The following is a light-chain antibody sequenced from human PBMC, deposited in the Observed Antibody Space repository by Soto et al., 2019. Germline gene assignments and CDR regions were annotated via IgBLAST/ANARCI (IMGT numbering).Light chain of an antibody. CDR2: KAS. CDR1: QSISSW. V-gene: IGKV1-5*03. J-gene: IGKJ2*01. Sequence: DIQMTQSPSTLSASVGDRVTITCRASQSISSWLAWYQQKPGKAPKLLIYKASSLESGVPSRFSGGGSGTESTLTISSLQPDDFATYYCQQYSSSSPYTFGQGTKLEIK. CDR3: QQYSSSSPYT.